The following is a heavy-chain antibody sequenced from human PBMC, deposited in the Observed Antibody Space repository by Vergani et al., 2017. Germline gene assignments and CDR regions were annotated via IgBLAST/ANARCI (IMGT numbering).Heavy chain of an antibody. D-gene: IGHD3-10*01. Sequence: QVQLQESGPGLVKPSETLSLTCTVSGGSISSGGYYWSWIRQHPGKGLEWIGYIYYSGSTYYNPYIKSRVTISVDTSKNHFSLKLSSVTAADTAVYYCARDPLLWFGELSIWGQGTLVTVSS. CDR3: ARDPLLWFGELSI. V-gene: IGHV4-31*03. J-gene: IGHJ4*02. CDR2: IYYSGST. CDR1: GGSISSGGYY.